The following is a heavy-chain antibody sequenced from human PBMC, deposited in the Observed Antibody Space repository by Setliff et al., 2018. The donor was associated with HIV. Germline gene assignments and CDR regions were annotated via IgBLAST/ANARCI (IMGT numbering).Heavy chain of an antibody. CDR3: ARLTYVSRFLGWFPEYSFYHYYLDV. V-gene: IGHV4-31*02. J-gene: IGHJ6*03. D-gene: IGHD3-3*01. CDR2: IYYNGNA. CDR1: GDSISSGGYY. Sequence: SETLSLTCRVSGDSISSGGYYWSWIRQSPVRGLGWVGNIYYNGNAYYNPSREGRLTMSIYPSQNHFSLNLTSVTAAATAVYYCARLTYVSRFLGWFPEYSFYHYYLDVWGKGTTVTVSS.